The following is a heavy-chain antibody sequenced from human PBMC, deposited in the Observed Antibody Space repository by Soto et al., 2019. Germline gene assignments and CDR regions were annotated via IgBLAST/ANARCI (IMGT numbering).Heavy chain of an antibody. D-gene: IGHD6-19*01. CDR2: TNSDGSDT. Sequence: EVQLVESGGGLVQPGGSLRLSCAASGFTFSSYWMYWVRQAPGKGLVWVSRTNSDGSDTSYADSVKGRFTISRDNAKNTLYLQMNSLRAEDTAVYYCARDRGWSLFDYWGQGPLVTVSS. J-gene: IGHJ4*02. CDR3: ARDRGWSLFDY. CDR1: GFTFSSYW. V-gene: IGHV3-74*01.